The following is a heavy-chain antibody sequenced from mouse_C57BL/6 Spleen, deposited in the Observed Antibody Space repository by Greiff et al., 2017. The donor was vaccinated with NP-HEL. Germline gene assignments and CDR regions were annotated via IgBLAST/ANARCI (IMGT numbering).Heavy chain of an antibody. J-gene: IGHJ1*03. CDR3: TRGGLSTMVTTRYFDV. CDR2: ISSGGDYI. D-gene: IGHD2-2*01. Sequence: EVKLVESGEGLVKPGGSLKLSCAASGFTFSSYAMSWVRQTPEKRLEWVAYISSGGDYIYYADTVKGRFTISRDNARNTLYLQMSSLKSEDTAMYYCTRGGLSTMVTTRYFDVWGTGTTVTVSS. V-gene: IGHV5-9-1*02. CDR1: GFTFSSYA.